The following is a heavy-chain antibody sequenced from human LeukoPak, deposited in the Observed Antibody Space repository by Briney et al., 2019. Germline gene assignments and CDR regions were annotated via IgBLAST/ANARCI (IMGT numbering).Heavy chain of an antibody. CDR2: TNHSGST. J-gene: IGHJ6*02. CDR3: ARGQYDFWSGYSYYYYGMDV. Sequence: SETLSLTCAVYGGSFSGYYWSWIRQPPGKGLEWIGETNHSGSTNYNPSLKSRVTISVDTSKNQFSLKLSSVTAADTAVYYCARGQYDFWSGYSYYYYGMDVWGQGTTVTVSS. D-gene: IGHD3-3*01. V-gene: IGHV4-34*01. CDR1: GGSFSGYY.